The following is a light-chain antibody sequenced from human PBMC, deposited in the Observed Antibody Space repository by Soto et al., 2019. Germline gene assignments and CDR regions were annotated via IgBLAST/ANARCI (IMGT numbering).Light chain of an antibody. V-gene: IGKV3-20*01. J-gene: IGKJ2*01. CDR1: QSFSSSS. CDR2: GAS. CDR3: QQYGSSPPYT. Sequence: EIVLTQSPGTLSLSPGERATLSCRASQSFSSSSLAWYQQKPGQAPRLLVYGASSRATGVPDRFSGSGSGTDFTLTISRLEPEDFAVYYCQQYGSSPPYTFGQGTKLEIK.